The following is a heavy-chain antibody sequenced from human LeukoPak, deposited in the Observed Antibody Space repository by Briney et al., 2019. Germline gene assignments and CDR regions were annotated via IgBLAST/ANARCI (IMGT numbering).Heavy chain of an antibody. CDR3: ARDLVTAQDWLDP. V-gene: IGHV1-69*06. CDR1: GYTFTSYG. D-gene: IGHD2-21*02. J-gene: IGHJ5*02. CDR2: IIPIFGTA. Sequence: SVKVSCKASGYTFTSYGISWVRQAPGQGLEWMGGIIPIFGTANYAQKFQGRVTITADKSTSTAYMELSSLRSEDTAVYYCARDLVTAQDWLDPWGQGTLVTVSS.